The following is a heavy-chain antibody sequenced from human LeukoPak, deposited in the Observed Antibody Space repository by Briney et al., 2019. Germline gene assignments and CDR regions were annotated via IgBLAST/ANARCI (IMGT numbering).Heavy chain of an antibody. CDR3: ARGPPYSSSWYSYYYYMDV. CDR2: IYYSGST. J-gene: IGHJ6*03. V-gene: IGHV4-38-2*02. CDR1: GYSISSGYF. Sequence: PSETLSPTCSVSGYSISSGYFWGWRRQPPGKGLERIGSIYYSGSTYYNPSLKSRVTISVDTSKNQFSLKLSSVTAADTAVYYCARGPPYSSSWYSYYYYMDVWGKGTTVTVSS. D-gene: IGHD6-13*01.